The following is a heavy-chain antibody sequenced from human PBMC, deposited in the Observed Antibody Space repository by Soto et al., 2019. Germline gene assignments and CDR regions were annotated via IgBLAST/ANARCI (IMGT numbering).Heavy chain of an antibody. Sequence: PSETLSLTCTVSGGSISSYYWSWIRQPPGKGLEWIGYIYYSGSTNYNPSLKSRVTISVDTSKNQFSLKLSSVTAADTAVYYCARVYYGSGNFDYRGQGTLVTVSS. J-gene: IGHJ4*02. CDR2: IYYSGST. CDR3: ARVYYGSGNFDY. D-gene: IGHD3-10*01. V-gene: IGHV4-59*01. CDR1: GGSISSYY.